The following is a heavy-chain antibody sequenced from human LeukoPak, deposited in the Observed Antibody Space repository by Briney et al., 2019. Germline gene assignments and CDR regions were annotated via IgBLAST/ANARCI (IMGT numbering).Heavy chain of an antibody. Sequence: QPGRSLRLSCAASGFTFSSYWMHWVRQAPGKGLVWVSRINSDGSSTSYADSVKGRFTISRDNAKNTLYLQMNSLRAEDTAVYYCARRYCSGGSCYGSVDYWGQGTLVTVSS. V-gene: IGHV3-74*01. CDR3: ARRYCSGGSCYGSVDY. CDR2: INSDGSST. J-gene: IGHJ4*02. CDR1: GFTFSSYW. D-gene: IGHD2-15*01.